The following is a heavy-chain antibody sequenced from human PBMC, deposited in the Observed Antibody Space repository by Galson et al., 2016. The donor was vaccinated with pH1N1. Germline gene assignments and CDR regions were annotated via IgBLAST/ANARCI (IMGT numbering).Heavy chain of an antibody. CDR1: GFTFSSYA. V-gene: IGHV3-30*04. J-gene: IGHJ4*02. Sequence: SLRLSCAASGFTFSSYAMSWVRQAPGKGLEWVAVILYDGTNEYYADSVKGRFTISRDKTQSTVYLQMNSLRTEDTAVYYCARDSEYSGHEGFHWAQGTLVIVSS. CDR2: ILYDGTNE. CDR3: ARDSEYSGHEGFH. D-gene: IGHD5-12*01.